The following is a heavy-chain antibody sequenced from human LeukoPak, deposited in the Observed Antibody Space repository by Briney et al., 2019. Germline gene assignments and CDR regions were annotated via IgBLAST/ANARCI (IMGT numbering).Heavy chain of an antibody. CDR2: IYPDDSDT. V-gene: IGHV5-51*01. CDR3: ARVASKNGLDY. Sequence: GESLKISCKGSGYSFTNFWIGWVRQKPGKGLEWMGIIYPDDSDTRYSPSFQGQATISADKSISTAYLSLKASDTAMYYCARVASKNGLDYWGQGTMVTVSA. J-gene: IGHJ4*02. D-gene: IGHD2-2*01. CDR1: GYSFTNFW.